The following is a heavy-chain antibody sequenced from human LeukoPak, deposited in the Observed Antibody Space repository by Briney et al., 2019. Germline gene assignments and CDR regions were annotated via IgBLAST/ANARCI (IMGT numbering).Heavy chain of an antibody. V-gene: IGHV3-53*01. D-gene: IGHD3-9*01. Sequence: GGSLRLSCAASGFTVSSNYMSWVRQAPGQGLEWVSVIYSGGSTYCADSVKGRFTISRDNSKNTLYLQMNSLRAEDSAVYYCASPILDHILTGGVYYYGMDVWGQGTTVTVSS. CDR3: ASPILDHILTGGVYYYGMDV. CDR2: IYSGGST. J-gene: IGHJ6*02. CDR1: GFTVSSNY.